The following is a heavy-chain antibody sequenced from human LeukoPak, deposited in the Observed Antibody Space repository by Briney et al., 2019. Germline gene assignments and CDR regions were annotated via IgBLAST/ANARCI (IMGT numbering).Heavy chain of an antibody. V-gene: IGHV1-8*01. CDR3: ATGPYGDYVFDY. CDR2: MNPNSGNT. J-gene: IGHJ4*02. Sequence: SVKVSSKASGYTFTSYDINWVRQAPGQGLEWMGWMNPNSGNTGYAQKFQGRVTMTRNTSISTAYMELSSLRSEDTAVYYCATGPYGDYVFDYWGQGTLVTVSS. D-gene: IGHD4-17*01. CDR1: GYTFTSYD.